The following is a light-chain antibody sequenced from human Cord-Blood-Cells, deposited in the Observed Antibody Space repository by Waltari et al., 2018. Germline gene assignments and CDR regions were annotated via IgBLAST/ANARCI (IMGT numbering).Light chain of an antibody. CDR2: AAS. CDR1: QIISSY. V-gene: IGKV1-39*01. J-gene: IGKJ2*01. CDR3: QQSYSTPYT. Sequence: DIQMTQSPSSLSASVGDRVTITCRTSQIISSYLNWYQQKPGKAPKLLFYAASSLQSGGPSRFSGSGSGKDSTPTISSLQHEDSATYYCQQSYSTPYTFGQGTKLEIK.